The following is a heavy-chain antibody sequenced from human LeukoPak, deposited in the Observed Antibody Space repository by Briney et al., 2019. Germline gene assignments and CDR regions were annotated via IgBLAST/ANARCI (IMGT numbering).Heavy chain of an antibody. V-gene: IGHV3-23*01. D-gene: IGHD3-9*01. Sequence: TGGSLRLSCAASGFTFSSYGMSWVRQAPGKGLEGVSAISGSGGSTYYADSVKGRFTISRDNSKNKPYLQMNSLRAEDTAVYYCAKDHLYYDILTGYYPSNDAFDIWGQGTMVTVSS. J-gene: IGHJ3*02. CDR2: ISGSGGST. CDR1: GFTFSSYG. CDR3: AKDHLYYDILTGYYPSNDAFDI.